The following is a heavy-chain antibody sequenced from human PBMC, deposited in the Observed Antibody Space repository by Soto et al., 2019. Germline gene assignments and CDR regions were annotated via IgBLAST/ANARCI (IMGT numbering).Heavy chain of an antibody. CDR3: ARDGAYSGSYNAGFDI. D-gene: IGHD1-26*01. J-gene: IGHJ3*02. CDR2: IYYSGST. Sequence: PSETLSLTCTVSGGSISSYYWSWIRQPPGKGLEWIGYIYYSGSTYYNPSLKSRVTISVDTSKNQFSLKLSSVTAADTAVYYCARDGAYSGSYNAGFDIWGQGTMVTVSS. CDR1: GGSISSYY. V-gene: IGHV4-59*12.